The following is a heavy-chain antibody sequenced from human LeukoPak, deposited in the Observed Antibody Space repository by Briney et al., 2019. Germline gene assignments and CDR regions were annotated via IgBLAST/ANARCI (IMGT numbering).Heavy chain of an antibody. D-gene: IGHD3-10*01. CDR2: ISSSSSYI. CDR1: GFTFSSYS. V-gene: IGHV3-21*01. CDR3: AREATMVRGVPMDV. Sequence: PGGSLRLSCAASGFTFSSYSMNWVRQAPGKGLEWVSSISSSSSYIYYADSVKGRFTISRDNAKNSLYLQMNSLRAEDTAVYYCAREATMVRGVPMDVWGKGTTVTVSS. J-gene: IGHJ6*03.